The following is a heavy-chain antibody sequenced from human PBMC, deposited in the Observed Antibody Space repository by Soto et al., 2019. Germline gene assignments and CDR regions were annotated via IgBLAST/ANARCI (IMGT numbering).Heavy chain of an antibody. CDR2: MNPNSGNT. Sequence: ASVKVSCKASGYTFTSYDINWGRQATGQGLEWMGWMNPNSGNTDYAQKFQGRVTMTRNTSISTAYMELSSLRSEDTAVYYCARVFFGVVRTGSNKYYYYYGMDVWGQGTTVTVSS. CDR1: GYTFTSYD. V-gene: IGHV1-8*01. CDR3: ARVFFGVVRTGSNKYYYYYGMDV. D-gene: IGHD3-3*01. J-gene: IGHJ6*02.